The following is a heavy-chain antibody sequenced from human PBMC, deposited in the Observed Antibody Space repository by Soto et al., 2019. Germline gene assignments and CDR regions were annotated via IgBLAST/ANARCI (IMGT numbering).Heavy chain of an antibody. J-gene: IGHJ6*02. CDR2: INHSGST. Sequence: SVTMSLTCALYGASFGGYHRRWIRHTPRKGLEWIGEINHSGSTNYNPSLKSRITISVDTSKNQISLKLSSVTAADTAVYYYARAQRRSTMVRGVSYGMDVRGQGTTVT. CDR1: GASFGGYH. V-gene: IGHV4-34*01. CDR3: ARAQRRSTMVRGVSYGMDV. D-gene: IGHD3-10*01.